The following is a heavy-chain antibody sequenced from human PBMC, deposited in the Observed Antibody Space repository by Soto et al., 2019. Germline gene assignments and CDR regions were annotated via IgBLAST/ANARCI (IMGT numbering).Heavy chain of an antibody. CDR2: IKTDGTST. D-gene: IGHD2-2*01. V-gene: IGHV3-74*01. Sequence: PGGSLRLACAASGFTLSSRGMHWVRQAPGKGLVWVSRIKTDGTSTSYADSVEGRFTISRDNAKNSLYLQMNSLRAEDTAVYFCARDESAGGSIVYWGQGIQVTVSS. J-gene: IGHJ4*02. CDR1: GFTLSSRG. CDR3: ARDESAGGSIVY.